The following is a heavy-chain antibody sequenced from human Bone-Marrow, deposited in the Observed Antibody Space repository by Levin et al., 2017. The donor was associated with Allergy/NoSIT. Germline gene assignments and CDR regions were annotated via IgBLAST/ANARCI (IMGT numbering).Heavy chain of an antibody. J-gene: IGHJ4*02. CDR1: GFTVGNNY. Sequence: GGSLRLSCAASGFTVGNNYVAWVRQAPGKGLDWISVIYSGGGTYYADSVQGRFTISRDKSKNTVYLQMNSLRVEDTAVYYCASDPGFSDYWGQGTLVTVSS. CDR2: IYSGGGT. CDR3: ASDPGFSDY. V-gene: IGHV3-66*01.